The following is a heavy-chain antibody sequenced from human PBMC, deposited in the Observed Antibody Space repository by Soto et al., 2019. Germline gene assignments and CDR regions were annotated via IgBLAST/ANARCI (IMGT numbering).Heavy chain of an antibody. J-gene: IGHJ4*02. V-gene: IGHV3-23*01. CDR3: AKIDGAYYYDSRTTPGFDY. D-gene: IGHD3-22*01. CDR2: IRGSGGST. Sequence: EVQLLESGGGLVQPGGSLRLSCAASGFTFSSYAMSWVRQAPGKGLEWVSAIRGSGGSTHYADSVKGRFTISRDNSNNTLYLQMNSLRAEDTAVYYCAKIDGAYYYDSRTTPGFDYWGQGTLVTVSS. CDR1: GFTFSSYA.